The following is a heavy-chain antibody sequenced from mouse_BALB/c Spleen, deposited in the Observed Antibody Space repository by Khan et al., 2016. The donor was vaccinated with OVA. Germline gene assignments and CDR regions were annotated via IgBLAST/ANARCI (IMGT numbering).Heavy chain of an antibody. J-gene: IGHJ3*01. CDR1: GYTFTSFW. CDR3: ARGGYGSPFAY. CDR2: IDPSKSET. Sequence: QVQLQQSGPELVRPGASVKMSCKASGYTFTSFWIHWVKQRPGQGLEWIGMIDPSKSETRLNQKFKDKATLNVDKSSNTAYLQLSRLTSVDSAGYDCARGGYGSPFAYWGQGTLVTVSA. D-gene: IGHD1-1*01. V-gene: IGHV1S127*01.